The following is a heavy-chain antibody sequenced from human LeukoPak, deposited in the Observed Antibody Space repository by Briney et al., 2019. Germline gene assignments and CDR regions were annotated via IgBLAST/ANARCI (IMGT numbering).Heavy chain of an antibody. J-gene: IGHJ4*02. Sequence: GESLKISCNGSGYSFTSYWIGWVRQMPGKGLECMGIIYPGDSDTRYSPSFQGQVTISADKSISTAYLQWSSLKASDTAIYYCARHETGPYFDYWGQGTLVTVSS. V-gene: IGHV5-51*01. CDR2: IYPGDSDT. D-gene: IGHD1-1*01. CDR1: GYSFTSYW. CDR3: ARHETGPYFDY.